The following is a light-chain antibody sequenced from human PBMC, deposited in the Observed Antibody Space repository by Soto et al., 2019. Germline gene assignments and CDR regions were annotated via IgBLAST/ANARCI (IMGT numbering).Light chain of an antibody. CDR2: AAS. J-gene: IGKJ1*01. CDR1: QTISTY. CDR3: QQNYNLPPWT. V-gene: IGKV1-39*01. Sequence: DIQMTKSPPSLSASVGDTITITCRASQTISTYLDWYQVTPGKAPKILIYAASTLQDGVPSRFSGSGSGTYFTLTINSLQPEDSATYYCQQNYNLPPWTFGQGTKVEIK.